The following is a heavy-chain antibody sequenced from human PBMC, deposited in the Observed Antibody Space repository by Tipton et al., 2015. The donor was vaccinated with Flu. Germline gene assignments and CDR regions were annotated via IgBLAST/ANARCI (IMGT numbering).Heavy chain of an antibody. CDR1: GDSMSSGGFY. Sequence: TLSHTCTVSGDSMSSGGFYWSWIRQHPGKGLEWIGYIYYSATTYYNPSLESRATILVDTSKNQFSLKVNSLTAADTAVYYCARGCRYCSGGRRDVMDVWGQGTTVTVSS. D-gene: IGHD2-15*01. J-gene: IGHJ6*02. V-gene: IGHV4-31*03. CDR2: IYYSATT. CDR3: ARGCRYCSGGRRDVMDV.